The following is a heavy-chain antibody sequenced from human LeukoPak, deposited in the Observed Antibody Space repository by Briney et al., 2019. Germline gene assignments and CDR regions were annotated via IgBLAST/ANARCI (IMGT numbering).Heavy chain of an antibody. CDR1: GFTVGSGR. CDR2: IYSDDAT. J-gene: IGHJ5*02. V-gene: IGHV3-53*01. Sequence: GGSLRLSCAASGFTVGSGRRMSWVRQAPGEGLEWISTIYSDDATNYGDSVKGRFTISRDNSRNTLDLQMNSLRVEDTAVYYCVREIFNNDCEAWGQGILVTVSS. CDR3: VREIFNNDCEA. D-gene: IGHD1-1*01.